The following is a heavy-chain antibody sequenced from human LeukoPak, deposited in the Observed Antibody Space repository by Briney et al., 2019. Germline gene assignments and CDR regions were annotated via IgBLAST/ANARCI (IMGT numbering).Heavy chain of an antibody. CDR1: GGSFSGYY. CDR2: INYSGST. Sequence: PSETLSLTCAVYGGSFSGYYWSWIRQPPGKGLEWIGEINYSGSTNYNPSLKSRVTISVDTSKNQFSLKLSSVTAADTAVYYCARSPILSGYLLNWFDPWGQGTLVTVSS. J-gene: IGHJ5*02. CDR3: ARSPILSGYLLNWFDP. D-gene: IGHD3-22*01. V-gene: IGHV4-34*01.